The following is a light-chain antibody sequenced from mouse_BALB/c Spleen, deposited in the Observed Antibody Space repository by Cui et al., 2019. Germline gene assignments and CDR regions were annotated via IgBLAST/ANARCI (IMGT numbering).Light chain of an antibody. CDR2: AAT. CDR1: ENIYSN. V-gene: IGKV12-46*01. CDR3: QHFWGTPWT. J-gene: IGKJ1*01. Sequence: DIQLTQSPACLSVSVGATVTITCRASENIYSNLAWYQQKQGKSPQLLVYAATNLADGVPSRFSGSGSGTQYSLKINSLQSEDFGSYYCQHFWGTPWTFGGGTKLEIK.